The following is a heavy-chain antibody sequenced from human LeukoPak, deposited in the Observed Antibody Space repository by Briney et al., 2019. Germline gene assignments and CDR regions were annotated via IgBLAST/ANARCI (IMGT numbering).Heavy chain of an antibody. CDR2: ISSGGGTR. CDR1: GFTFSDYY. CDR3: AKGTIQLWDYYYYYMDV. V-gene: IGHV3-11*01. D-gene: IGHD5-18*01. J-gene: IGHJ6*03. Sequence: PGGSLRLSCAASGFTFSDYYMNWIRQAPGKGLEWVSYISSGGGTRSYADSVKGRFTISRDNAKNSLYLQMNSLRAEDTAVYYCAKGTIQLWDYYYYYMDVWGKGTTVTISS.